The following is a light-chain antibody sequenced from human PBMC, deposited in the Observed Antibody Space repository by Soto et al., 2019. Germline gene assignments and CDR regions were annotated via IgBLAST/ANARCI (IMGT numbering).Light chain of an antibody. CDR3: SSYTSSNTLYV. CDR1: SSDVGGYNY. Sequence: QSVLTQPASMSGSPGQSITISCTGTSSDVGGYNYVSWYQQHPGKPPKLMIYEVSNRPSGVSNRFSGSKSGNTASLTISGLQAEDEADYYCSSYTSSNTLYVFATGTKLTVL. J-gene: IGLJ1*01. V-gene: IGLV2-14*01. CDR2: EVS.